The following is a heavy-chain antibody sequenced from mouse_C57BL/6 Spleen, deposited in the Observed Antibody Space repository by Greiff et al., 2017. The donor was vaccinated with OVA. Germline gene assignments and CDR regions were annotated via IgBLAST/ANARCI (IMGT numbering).Heavy chain of an antibody. J-gene: IGHJ2*01. D-gene: IGHD3-2*02. V-gene: IGHV1-82*01. CDR1: GYAFSSSW. CDR2: IYPGDGDT. CDR3: ASSYSSGNDFEY. Sequence: VQLQQSGPELVKPGASVKISCKASGYAFSSSWMNWVKQRPGKGLEWIGRIYPGDGDTNYNGKFKGKATLTADKSASAANMQLSSLTSEDSAFYFCASSYSSGNDFEYWGQGTTLTVSS.